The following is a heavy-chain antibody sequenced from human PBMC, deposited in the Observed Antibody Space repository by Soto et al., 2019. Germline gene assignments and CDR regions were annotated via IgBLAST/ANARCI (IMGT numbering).Heavy chain of an antibody. V-gene: IGHV1-69*01. CDR3: ARGGDGDNCGAVS. Sequence: QVQLVQSGAEVKEPGSSVKVSCKASGGGNLRYYRTTWVRRAPGQGLEWMGGIIPKLGSANYAQNFQGRVTGTADESTNTVYMELRSLRSDDTAVYYCARGGDGDNCGAVSWGQGTPVTVSS. J-gene: IGHJ5*02. CDR1: GGGNLRYYR. CDR2: IIPKLGSA. D-gene: IGHD2-21*01.